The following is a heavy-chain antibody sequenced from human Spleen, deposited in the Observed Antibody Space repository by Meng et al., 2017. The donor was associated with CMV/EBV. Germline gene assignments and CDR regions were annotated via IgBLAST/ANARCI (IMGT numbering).Heavy chain of an antibody. Sequence: QVDLQQWGAGLLRPSETLSLSCAVYGGSVSSYYWGWSRQPPGKGLEWIGSIYYSGSTYYNPSLKSRVTISVDTSKNQFSLKLSSVTAADTAVYYCARDCGGDCLLDYWGQGTLVTVSS. CDR3: ARDCGGDCLLDY. V-gene: IGHV4-34*11. J-gene: IGHJ4*02. D-gene: IGHD2-21*02. CDR2: IYYSGST. CDR1: GGSVSSYY.